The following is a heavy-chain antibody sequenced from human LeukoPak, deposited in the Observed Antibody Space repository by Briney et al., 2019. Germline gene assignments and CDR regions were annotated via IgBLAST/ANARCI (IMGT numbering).Heavy chain of an antibody. V-gene: IGHV1-18*01. Sequence: ASVKVSCTASGYTFTSYGISWVRHAPVQGLEWMGWISAYNGNPNYAQKLQGRVTMTTDTSTSTAYMELRSLRSDDTAVYYCARDEKGEGYYYDSSGYPDAFDIWGQGTMVTVSS. CDR2: ISAYNGNP. CDR3: ARDEKGEGYYYDSSGYPDAFDI. CDR1: GYTFTSYG. D-gene: IGHD3-22*01. J-gene: IGHJ3*02.